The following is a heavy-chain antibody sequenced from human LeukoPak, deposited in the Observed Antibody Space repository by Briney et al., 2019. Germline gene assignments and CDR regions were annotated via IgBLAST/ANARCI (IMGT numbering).Heavy chain of an antibody. CDR1: GGSISSYY. CDR3: ARAGGGSQPRGYYYYYMDV. V-gene: IGHV4-39*01. Sequence: SETLSLTCTVSGGSISSYYWGWIRQPPGKGLEWIGSIYYSGSTYYNPSLKSRVTISVDTSKNQFSLKLSSVTAADTAVYYCARAGGGSQPRGYYYYYMDVWGKGTTVTISS. CDR2: IYYSGST. J-gene: IGHJ6*03. D-gene: IGHD1-26*01.